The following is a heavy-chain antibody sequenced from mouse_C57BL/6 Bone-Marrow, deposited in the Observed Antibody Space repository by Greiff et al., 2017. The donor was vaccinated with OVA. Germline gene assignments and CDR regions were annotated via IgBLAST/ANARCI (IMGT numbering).Heavy chain of an antibody. CDR2: ISGGGGNT. D-gene: IGHD2-4*01. Sequence: EVQLMESGGGLVKPGGSLKLSCAASGFTFSSYTMSWVRQTPEKRLEWVATISGGGGNTYYPDSVKGRFTISRDNAKNTLYLQMSSLRSEDTALYYCARHGVYDYDAWFAYWGQGTLVTVSA. J-gene: IGHJ3*01. V-gene: IGHV5-9*01. CDR3: ARHGVYDYDAWFAY. CDR1: GFTFSSYT.